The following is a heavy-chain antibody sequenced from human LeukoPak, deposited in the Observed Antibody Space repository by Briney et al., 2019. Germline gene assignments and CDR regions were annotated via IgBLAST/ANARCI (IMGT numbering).Heavy chain of an antibody. D-gene: IGHD1-14*01. V-gene: IGHV3-23*01. CDR3: VRVLNRGGAFDI. CDR2: ISGSGGST. Sequence: GGSLRLSCAASGFTLSTYAMIWVRQAPGKGLEWVSTISGSGGSTYYADSVKGRFTISRDNSKNTLHLQMKSLRAEDTAVYYCVRVLNRGGAFDIWGQGTMVTVSS. J-gene: IGHJ3*02. CDR1: GFTLSTYA.